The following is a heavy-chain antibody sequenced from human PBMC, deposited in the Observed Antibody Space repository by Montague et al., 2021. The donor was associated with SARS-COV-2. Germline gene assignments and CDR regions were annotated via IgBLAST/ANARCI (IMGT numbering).Heavy chain of an antibody. D-gene: IGHD5-12*01. CDR3: ARDVGKGFSGYETEGGCDY. Sequence: SETLSLTCTVSGGSISSSNYFWGWIRQPPGKGLEWIGSIYFGGGTYYNPPLKSRVTISVDTSKNHFSLKLTSVTAADTAVYYCARDVGKGFSGYETEGGCDYGGQGTPVTVSA. J-gene: IGHJ4*02. CDR2: IYFGGGT. V-gene: IGHV4-39*07. CDR1: GGSISSSNYF.